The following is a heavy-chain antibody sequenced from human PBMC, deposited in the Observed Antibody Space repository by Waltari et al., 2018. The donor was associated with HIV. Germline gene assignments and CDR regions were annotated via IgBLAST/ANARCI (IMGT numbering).Heavy chain of an antibody. D-gene: IGHD3-22*01. Sequence: QVQLVQSGAEVEKPGSSVKVSCKASGGTFSSYAISWVRQAPGQGLEWMGGIIPIFGTANYAQKFQGRVTITADESTSTAYMELSSLRSEDTAVYYCARPAGYYDSSGYYFDYWGQGTLVTVSS. CDR1: GGTFSSYA. CDR2: IIPIFGTA. V-gene: IGHV1-69*01. J-gene: IGHJ4*02. CDR3: ARPAGYYDSSGYYFDY.